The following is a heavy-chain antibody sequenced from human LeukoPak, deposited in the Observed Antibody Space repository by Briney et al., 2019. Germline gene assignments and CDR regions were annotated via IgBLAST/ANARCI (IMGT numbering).Heavy chain of an antibody. CDR2: IYTSGRT. Sequence: SETLSLTCTVSGGSISSYYWSWIRQPAGKGLEWIGRIYTSGRTNYNPSLKSRVTMSVDTSKNQFSLKLSSVTAADTAVYYCARDSGSYYYYYMDVWGKGTTVTVSS. V-gene: IGHV4-4*07. CDR3: ARDSGSYYYYYMDV. J-gene: IGHJ6*03. CDR1: GGSISSYY. D-gene: IGHD2-15*01.